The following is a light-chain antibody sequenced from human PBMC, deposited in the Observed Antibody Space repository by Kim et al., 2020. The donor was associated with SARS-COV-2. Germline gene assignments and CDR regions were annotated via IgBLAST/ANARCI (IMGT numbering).Light chain of an antibody. CDR3: QQYDNWSPKT. V-gene: IGKV3-15*01. Sequence: EVVMTQSPATLSVSPGERATLSCRASQSVSSNLAWYQQKRGQAPRLLIYGASTRATAIPARFSGSGSETEFTLTISSLQSEDFAVYYCQQYDNWSPKTFGQGTKVDIK. CDR1: QSVSSN. J-gene: IGKJ1*01. CDR2: GAS.